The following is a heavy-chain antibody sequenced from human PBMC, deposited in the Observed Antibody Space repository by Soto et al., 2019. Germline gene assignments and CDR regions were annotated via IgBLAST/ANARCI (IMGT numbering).Heavy chain of an antibody. CDR3: ARQEFDFWSGSYWFDP. J-gene: IGHJ5*02. Sequence: SETLSLTCTVSGGSISSSSYYWGWIRQPPGKGLEWIGSFYYSGSTYYNPSLKSRVTISVDTSKNQFSLKLISVTAADTAVYYCARQEFDFWSGSYWFDPWGQGTLVTVSS. CDR1: GGSISSSSYY. CDR2: FYYSGST. D-gene: IGHD3-3*01. V-gene: IGHV4-39*01.